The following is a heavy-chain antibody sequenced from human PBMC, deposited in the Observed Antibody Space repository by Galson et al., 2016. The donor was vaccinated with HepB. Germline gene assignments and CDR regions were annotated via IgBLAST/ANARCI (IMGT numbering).Heavy chain of an antibody. J-gene: IGHJ4*02. CDR3: AKGKNWGPSGDFDY. D-gene: IGHD7-27*01. CDR2: ISYDGIIK. CDR1: GFTFSSYA. V-gene: IGHV3-30*18. Sequence: SLRLSCAASGFTFSSYAMHWVRQAPGKGLEWVTLISYDGIIKYYADSVKGRFTISRDNSKNILYLQMNSLRAEDTAVFYCAKGKNWGPSGDFDYWGQGTLVTVSS.